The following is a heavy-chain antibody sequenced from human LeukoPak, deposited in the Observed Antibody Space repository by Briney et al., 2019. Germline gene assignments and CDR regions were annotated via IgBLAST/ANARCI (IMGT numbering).Heavy chain of an antibody. V-gene: IGHV4-39*01. Sequence: PSETLSLTWTVSGGSINSALYYWAWIRQTPEQQLERIGSVSHDGITKYGPSLGGRVSLSADTSKNAFFMEVNSVTAADSAIYYCARHTIFCSFINCSPFDPWGQGTLVTVSS. D-gene: IGHD3-3*01. J-gene: IGHJ5*02. CDR1: GGSINSALYY. CDR3: ARHTIFCSFINCSPFDP. CDR2: VSHDGIT.